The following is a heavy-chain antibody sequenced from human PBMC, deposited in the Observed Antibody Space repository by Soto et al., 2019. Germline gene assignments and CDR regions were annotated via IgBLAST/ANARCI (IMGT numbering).Heavy chain of an antibody. Sequence: PSETLSLTCTVSGGAITAYYWSWIRQPVGEGLQWIGRVYSTGSTNYNPSLRSRVTMSVDTSQNQFFLRLSSVTAADTAVYYCARDEYYDSNNWFDHPGKGLLFTVSS. CDR2: VYSTGST. CDR3: ARDEYYDSNNWFDH. D-gene: IGHD3-22*01. CDR1: GGAITAYY. J-gene: IGHJ5*02. V-gene: IGHV4-4*07.